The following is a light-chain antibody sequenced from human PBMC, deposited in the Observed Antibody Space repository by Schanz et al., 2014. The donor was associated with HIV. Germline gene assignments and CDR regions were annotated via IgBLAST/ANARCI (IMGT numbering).Light chain of an antibody. CDR3: QQYGSSLWT. Sequence: EIVMTQSPGTLSVSPGERATLSCRASQTVSNNLAWYQQKPGQAPRLLIYGASTRVTGIPARFSGSGSGTEFTLTISSLQSEDCAVYYCQQYGSSLWTFGQGTKVEVK. V-gene: IGKV3-15*01. J-gene: IGKJ1*01. CDR2: GAS. CDR1: QTVSNN.